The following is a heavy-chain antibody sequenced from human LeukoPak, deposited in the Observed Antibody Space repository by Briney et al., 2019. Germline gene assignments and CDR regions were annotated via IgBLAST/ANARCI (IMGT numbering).Heavy chain of an antibody. Sequence: GRSLRLSCAASGFTFSSYAISWVRQAPGKGLEWVSVISGSGGSVYYADSVKGRFTISRDNSKNTLYLQMNSLRAEDTAVYYCAKSDRGDSSGYCASWGQGTLVTVSS. D-gene: IGHD3-22*01. V-gene: IGHV3-23*01. J-gene: IGHJ5*02. CDR3: AKSDRGDSSGYCAS. CDR1: GFTFSSYA. CDR2: ISGSGGSV.